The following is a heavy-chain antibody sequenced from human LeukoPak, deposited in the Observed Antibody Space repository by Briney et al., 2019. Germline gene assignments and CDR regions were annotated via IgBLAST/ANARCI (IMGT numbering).Heavy chain of an antibody. J-gene: IGHJ3*02. CDR3: ATPTVVVVAASRAFDI. V-gene: IGHV1-24*01. CDR2: FDPEDGET. D-gene: IGHD2-15*01. CDR1: GYTLTELS. Sequence: ASVKVSCKVSGYTLTELSMHWVRQAPGKGLEWMGGFDPEDGETIYAQKFQGRVTMTEDTSTGTAYMELSSLRSEDTAVYYCATPTVVVVAASRAFDIWGQGTMVTVSS.